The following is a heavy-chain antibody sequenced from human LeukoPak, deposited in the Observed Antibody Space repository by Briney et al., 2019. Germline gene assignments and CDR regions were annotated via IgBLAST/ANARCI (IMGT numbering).Heavy chain of an antibody. J-gene: IGHJ4*02. CDR2: IKQDGSDK. CDR3: ARYNSAWKTDDY. Sequence: GGSLRLSCAASGFTFNSYWMTWIRQAPGKGLEWVADIKQDGSDKYYAGSVKGRFTISRDNAKNSLYLQMNSLRAEDTAVYFCARYNSAWKTDDYWGQGTLVTVSS. V-gene: IGHV3-7*03. CDR1: GFTFNSYW. D-gene: IGHD6-19*01.